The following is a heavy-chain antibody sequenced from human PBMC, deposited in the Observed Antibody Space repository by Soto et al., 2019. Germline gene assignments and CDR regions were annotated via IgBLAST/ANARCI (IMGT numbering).Heavy chain of an antibody. J-gene: IGHJ6*02. V-gene: IGHV3-30*18. D-gene: IGHD4-17*01. CDR1: GFTFSSYG. CDR3: AKTYGESYGMDV. Sequence: SRGSLRLSCAASGFTFSSYGMHWVRQAPGKGLEWVAVISYDGSNKYYADSVKGRFTISRDNSKNTLYLQMNSLRAEDTAVYYCAKTYGESYGMDVWGQGNTVTVSS. CDR2: ISYDGSNK.